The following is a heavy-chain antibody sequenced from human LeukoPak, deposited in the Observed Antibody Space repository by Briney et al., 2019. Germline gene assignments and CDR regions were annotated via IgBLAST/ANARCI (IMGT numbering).Heavy chain of an antibody. V-gene: IGHV4-61*02. Sequence: SETLSLTCTVSGGSISSGSYYWSWIRQPAGKGLEWIGRIYTSGSTNYNPSLKSRVTISVDTSKNQLSLKLSSVTAADTAVYYCARGRSEMATIKNNWFDPWGQGTLVTVSS. J-gene: IGHJ5*02. CDR3: ARGRSEMATIKNNWFDP. CDR2: IYTSGST. D-gene: IGHD5-24*01. CDR1: GGSISSGSYY.